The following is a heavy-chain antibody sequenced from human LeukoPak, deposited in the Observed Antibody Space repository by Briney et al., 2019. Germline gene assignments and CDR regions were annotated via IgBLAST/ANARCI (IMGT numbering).Heavy chain of an antibody. J-gene: IGHJ4*02. CDR2: IKQDGSEK. V-gene: IGHV3-7*01. CDR3: AREMEGFDY. CDR1: GSTFSRYW. D-gene: IGHD2-8*01. Sequence: PVGSLRLSCAASGSTFSRYWISWVRQAPGKGLEWVANIKQDGSEKSYVDSVKGRFTISRDNAKNSLYLQMDSLRAEDTAVYYCAREMEGFDYWGQGSLVTVSS.